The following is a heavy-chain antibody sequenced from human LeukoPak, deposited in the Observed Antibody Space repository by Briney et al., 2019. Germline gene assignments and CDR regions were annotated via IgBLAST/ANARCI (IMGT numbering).Heavy chain of an antibody. D-gene: IGHD3-10*01. Sequence: GASVKVSCKASGYTFTSYDINWVRQATGQGLEWMGWMNPNSGNTGYVKKLQGRVTMTRNTSISTAYMELSSLRSGDTAVYYCARKMVRGVVRFDPWGQGTLVTVSS. CDR1: GYTFTSYD. J-gene: IGHJ5*02. CDR2: MNPNSGNT. CDR3: ARKMVRGVVRFDP. V-gene: IGHV1-8*01.